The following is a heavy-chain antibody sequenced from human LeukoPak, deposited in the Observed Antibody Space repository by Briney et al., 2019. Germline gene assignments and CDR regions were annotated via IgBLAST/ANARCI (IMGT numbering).Heavy chain of an antibody. CDR3: ARSRSGTYSWFDP. D-gene: IGHD1-26*01. CDR1: GGSISSYY. V-gene: IGHV4-59*01. J-gene: IGHJ5*02. CDR2: IYYSGST. Sequence: SETLSLTCAVSGGSISSYYRSWIRQPPGKGLEWIGYIYYSGSTNYNPSLKSRVTISLDTSKNQFSLRLSSVTAADTAVYYCARSRSGTYSWFDPWGQGTLVIVSS.